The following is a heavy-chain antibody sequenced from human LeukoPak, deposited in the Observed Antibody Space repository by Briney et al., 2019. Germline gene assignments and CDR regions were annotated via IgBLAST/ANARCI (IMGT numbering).Heavy chain of an antibody. CDR2: IGTAGDT. CDR3: ARGAAAAGTGAFDI. D-gene: IGHD6-13*01. CDR1: GFTFSSYD. V-gene: IGHV3-13*04. Sequence: GGSLRLSCAASGFTFSSYDMHWVRQATGKGLEWVSAIGTAGDTYYPGSVKGRFTISRENAKNSLYLQMNSLRAGDTAVYYCARGAAAAGTGAFDIWGQGTMVTVSS. J-gene: IGHJ3*02.